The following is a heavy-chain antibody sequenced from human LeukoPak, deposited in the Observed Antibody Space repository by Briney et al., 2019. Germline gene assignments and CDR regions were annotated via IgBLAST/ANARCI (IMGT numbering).Heavy chain of an antibody. V-gene: IGHV3-7*01. J-gene: IGHJ3*01. D-gene: IGHD2-2*01. CDR1: GFTFSNYW. CDR2: IKQDGSEK. Sequence: PGGSLRLSCAASGFTFSNYWMTWVRQAPGKGLEWVANIKQDGSEKNYVDSVKGRFTISRDNAQNSLYLQMNSLRAEDTAVYYCASTATCSFWGQGTMLTVSS. CDR3: ASTATCSF.